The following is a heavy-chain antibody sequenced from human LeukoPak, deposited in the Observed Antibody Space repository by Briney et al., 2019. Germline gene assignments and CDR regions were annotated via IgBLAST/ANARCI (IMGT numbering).Heavy chain of an antibody. D-gene: IGHD3-10*01. CDR3: ARRGYYGSGSYYKS. CDR2: IYYSGST. Sequence: SETLSLTCTVSGGSISSSSYYWGWIRQPPGKGLEWIGSIYYSGSTHYNPSLKSRVTISVDTSKNQFSLKLSSVTAADTAVYYCARRGYYGSGSYYKSWGKGTTVTISS. J-gene: IGHJ6*04. V-gene: IGHV4-39*01. CDR1: GGSISSSSYY.